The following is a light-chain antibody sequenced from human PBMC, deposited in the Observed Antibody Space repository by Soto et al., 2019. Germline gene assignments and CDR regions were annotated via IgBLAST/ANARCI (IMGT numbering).Light chain of an antibody. V-gene: IGKV3-20*01. Sequence: EMVLTQSPDTLSLSPGERATLSCRASQSVSSSYLAWYQQKPGQAPRLLIYGASSRATDIPDRFSASGSGTEFTLTISRLEPEDFAVYYCQQYGSSPITFGQGTRLEIK. J-gene: IGKJ5*01. CDR2: GAS. CDR1: QSVSSSY. CDR3: QQYGSSPIT.